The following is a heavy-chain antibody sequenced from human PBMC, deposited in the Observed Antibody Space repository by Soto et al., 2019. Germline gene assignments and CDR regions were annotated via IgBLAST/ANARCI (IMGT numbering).Heavy chain of an antibody. Sequence: GVLRLSCAASGFTFSSYAMSWVRQAPGKGLEWVSAISGSGGNTYYADSVKGRFTISRDNAKNTLYLQMNSLRAEDTAVYYCAKEVGIRGGGAFDIWGQGTMVTVSS. CDR3: AKEVGIRGGGAFDI. CDR2: ISGSGGNT. J-gene: IGHJ3*02. V-gene: IGHV3-23*01. CDR1: GFTFSSYA. D-gene: IGHD2-15*01.